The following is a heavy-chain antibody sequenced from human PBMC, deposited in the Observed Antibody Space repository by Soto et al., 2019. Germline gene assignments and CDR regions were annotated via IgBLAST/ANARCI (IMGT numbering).Heavy chain of an antibody. Sequence: GGSLRLSCAASGFTFSSYAMSWVRQAPGKGLEWVSAIRGSGGSTYYADSVKGRFTISRDNSKNTLYLQMNSLRAEDTDVYYCAKDASGYYNRGPMDVWGKGTTVTVSS. CDR2: IRGSGGST. D-gene: IGHD3-3*01. CDR3: AKDASGYYNRGPMDV. V-gene: IGHV3-23*01. CDR1: GFTFSSYA. J-gene: IGHJ6*03.